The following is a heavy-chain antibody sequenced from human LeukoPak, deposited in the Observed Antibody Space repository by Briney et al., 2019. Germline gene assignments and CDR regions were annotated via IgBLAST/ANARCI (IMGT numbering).Heavy chain of an antibody. J-gene: IGHJ3*02. CDR1: GGSFSGYY. D-gene: IGHD3-16*01. Sequence: SETLSLTCAVYGGSFSGYYWSWIRQPPGKGLEWIGEINHSGSTNYNPSLKSRVTISVDTPKNQFSLKLSSVTAADTAIYYCARDALGKPVMPYDAFDIWGQGTMVAVSS. V-gene: IGHV4-34*01. CDR3: ARDALGKPVMPYDAFDI. CDR2: INHSGST.